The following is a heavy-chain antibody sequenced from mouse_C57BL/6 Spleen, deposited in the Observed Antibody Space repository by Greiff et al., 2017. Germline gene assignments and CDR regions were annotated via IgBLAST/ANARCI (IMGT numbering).Heavy chain of an antibody. V-gene: IGHV5-6*01. Sequence: EVMLVESGGDLVKPGGSLKLSCAASGFTFSSYGMSWVRQTPDKRLEWVATISSGGSYTYYPDSVKGRFTISRDNAKNTLYLQMSSLKSEDTAMYYCATPPGQDQAWFAYWGQGTLVTVSA. CDR1: GFTFSSYG. CDR2: ISSGGSYT. J-gene: IGHJ3*01. D-gene: IGHD3-3*01. CDR3: ATPPGQDQAWFAY.